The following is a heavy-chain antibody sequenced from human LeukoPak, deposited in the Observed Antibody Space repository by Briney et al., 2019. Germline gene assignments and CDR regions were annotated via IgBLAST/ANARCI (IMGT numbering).Heavy chain of an antibody. CDR1: GGSRSSYY. D-gene: IGHD6-13*01. CDR3: ARDKGGSSWYY. Sequence: PSETLSLTCSVSGGSRSSYYWSLIRQPAGKGLEWIGRTYTSGSTNYNPSLKSRVTMSVDTSKNQFSLKLSSVTAADTAVYYCARDKGGSSWYYWGQGTLVTVSS. V-gene: IGHV4-4*07. J-gene: IGHJ4*02. CDR2: TYTSGST.